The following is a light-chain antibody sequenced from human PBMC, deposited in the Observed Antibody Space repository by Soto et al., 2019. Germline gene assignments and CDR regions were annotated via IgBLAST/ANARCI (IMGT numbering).Light chain of an antibody. CDR2: DAS. V-gene: IGKV3-11*01. J-gene: IGKJ1*01. CDR1: QSLSSN. CDR3: HQRQSWPRT. Sequence: IVLTQSPATLSLSPGERATLSCSASQSLSSNFLAWYQQKPGQAPRLVIYDASNRATGIPARFSASGSGTDFTLTISSLEPEDFAVYYCHQRQSWPRTFGQGTKVDIK.